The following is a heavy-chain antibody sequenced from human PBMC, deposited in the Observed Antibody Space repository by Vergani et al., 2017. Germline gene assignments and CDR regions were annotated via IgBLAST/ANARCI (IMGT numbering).Heavy chain of an antibody. J-gene: IGHJ6*02. CDR2: ISYDGSNK. CDR1: GFTFSSYG. V-gene: IGHV3-30*03. D-gene: IGHD3-10*01. CDR3: ARDRSRFTMVRGGFNGMDV. Sequence: QVQLVESGGGVVQPGRSLRLSCAASGFTFSSYGMHWVRQAPGKGLEWVAVISYDGSNKYYADSVKGRFTISRDNSKNTLYLQMNSLRAEDTAVYYCARDRSRFTMVRGGFNGMDVWGQGTTVTVSS.